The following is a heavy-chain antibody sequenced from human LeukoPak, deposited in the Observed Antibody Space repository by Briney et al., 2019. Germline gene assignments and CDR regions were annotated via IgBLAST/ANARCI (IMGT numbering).Heavy chain of an antibody. D-gene: IGHD7-27*01. CDR1: GFTFRNYN. Sequence: GGSLRLSCAASGFTFRNYNMNWFRQAPGMRLEWIAYIRSSSSNMNYADSVKGRFTISRDDAKNSLCLQMNSLRVEDTAVYYCARDQAGEERDYWGQGTLVTVSS. CDR2: IRSSSSNM. V-gene: IGHV3-48*04. CDR3: ARDQAGEERDY. J-gene: IGHJ4*02.